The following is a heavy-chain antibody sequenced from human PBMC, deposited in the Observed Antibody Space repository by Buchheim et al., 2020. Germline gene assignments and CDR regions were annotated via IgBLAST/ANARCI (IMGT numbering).Heavy chain of an antibody. CDR2: ISSSSSYT. V-gene: IGHV3-11*05. J-gene: IGHJ3*02. Sequence: QVQLVESGGGLVKPGGSLRLSCAASGFTFSNYYMSWIRQAPGKGLEWDSYISSSSSYTNYADSVKGRFTISRDNAKKSLYLQMNSLRAEDTAVYYCARDRGGTVTTGLDDAFDIWGQGT. CDR1: GFTFSNYY. CDR3: ARDRGGTVTTGLDDAFDI. D-gene: IGHD4-17*01.